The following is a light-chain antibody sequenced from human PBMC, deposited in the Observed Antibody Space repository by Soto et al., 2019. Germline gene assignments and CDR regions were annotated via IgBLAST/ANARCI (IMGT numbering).Light chain of an antibody. J-gene: IGKJ3*01. Sequence: DIQMTQSPSSLSASVGDRVTITCRASQSISSYLNWYQQKPGKAPKLLIYAASSLQSGVPLRFSGSGSGTHFTLTISSLQPEDIGTYFFQQSYSFQLTLGPGTQVNIK. V-gene: IGKV1-39*01. CDR2: AAS. CDR1: QSISSY. CDR3: QQSYSFQLT.